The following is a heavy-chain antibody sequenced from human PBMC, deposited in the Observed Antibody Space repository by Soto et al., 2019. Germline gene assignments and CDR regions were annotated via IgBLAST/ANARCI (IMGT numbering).Heavy chain of an antibody. J-gene: IGHJ4*02. Sequence: SVKVSCKASGGTFSSYTISWGRQAPGQGLEWMGRIIPILGIANYAQKFQGRVTITADKSTSTAYMELSSLRSEDTAVYYCARVYDSSGYYLDYWGQGTLVTVSS. D-gene: IGHD3-22*01. CDR1: GGTFSSYT. CDR2: IIPILGIA. CDR3: ARVYDSSGYYLDY. V-gene: IGHV1-69*02.